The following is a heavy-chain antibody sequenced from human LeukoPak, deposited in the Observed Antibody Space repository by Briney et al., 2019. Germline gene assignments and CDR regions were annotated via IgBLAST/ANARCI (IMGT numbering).Heavy chain of an antibody. Sequence: SETLSLTCAVYGGSFSGYYGTWIRQPPGKGLEWIGEINHSGSTNYNPSLKSRVTISVDTSKNQFSLKLSSVTAADTAVYYCARAGNHCSSTSCSQVLGYWGQGTLVTVSS. J-gene: IGHJ4*02. CDR2: INHSGST. CDR1: GGSFSGYY. V-gene: IGHV4-34*01. D-gene: IGHD2-2*01. CDR3: ARAGNHCSSTSCSQVLGY.